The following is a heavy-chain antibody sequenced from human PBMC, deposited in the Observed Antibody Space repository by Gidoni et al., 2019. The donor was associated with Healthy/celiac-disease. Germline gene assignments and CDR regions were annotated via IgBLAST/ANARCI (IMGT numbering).Heavy chain of an antibody. V-gene: IGHV3-15*07. CDR2: IKSKTDGGTT. J-gene: IGHJ6*02. D-gene: IGHD6-19*01. CDR3: TTDLEQQWPPTFYYYYYGMDV. Sequence: EVQLVESGGGLVKPGGSLRLSCAASGFTFSNAWMNWVRTAPGKGLEWVGRIKSKTDGGTTDYAAPVKGRFTISRDDSKNTLYLQMNSLKTEDTAVYYCTTDLEQQWPPTFYYYYYGMDVWGQGTTVTVSS. CDR1: GFTFSNAW.